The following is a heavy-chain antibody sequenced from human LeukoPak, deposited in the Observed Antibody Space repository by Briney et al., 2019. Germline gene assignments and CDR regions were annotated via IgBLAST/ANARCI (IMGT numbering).Heavy chain of an antibody. V-gene: IGHV1-69*06. D-gene: IGHD1-26*01. CDR1: GYSFTSYY. CDR3: CRGSYYDY. Sequence: ASVKVSCKASGYSFTSYYMHWVRQAPGQGLEWMGGIIPIFGTANYAQKFQGRVTITADKSTSTAYMELRSLRSDDTAVYYCCRGSYYDYWGQGTLVTVSS. J-gene: IGHJ4*02. CDR2: IIPIFGTA.